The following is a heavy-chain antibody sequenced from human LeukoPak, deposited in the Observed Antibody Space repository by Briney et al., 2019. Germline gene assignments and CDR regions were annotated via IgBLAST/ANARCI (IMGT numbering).Heavy chain of an antibody. V-gene: IGHV3-23*01. J-gene: IGHJ4*02. D-gene: IGHD3-10*01. CDR2: INGSGGST. CDR3: AKGVPSLWFWYLLGDY. CDR1: RFIFSSYA. Sequence: EWSLPLSCASCRFIFSSYAMRWPRQAPAKGLEWVAAINGSGGSTYYADSVKGRFTISRDNSKNTLYLQMNSLRAEDTAVYYCAKGVPSLWFWYLLGDYWGQGTLVTVSS.